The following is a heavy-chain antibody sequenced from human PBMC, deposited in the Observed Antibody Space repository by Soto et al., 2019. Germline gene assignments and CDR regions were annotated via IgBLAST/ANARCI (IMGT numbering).Heavy chain of an antibody. CDR1: GFTFSSYG. CDR3: AREWVYDSSGWSFDY. Sequence: QVQLVESGGGVVQPGRSLRLSCAASGFTFSSYGMHWVRQAPGKGLEWVAVISYDGSNKYYADSVKGRFTISRDNSKNTLALQMNSLRAEARAVYYCAREWVYDSSGWSFDYWGQGTLVTASS. V-gene: IGHV3-30*03. CDR2: ISYDGSNK. D-gene: IGHD3-22*01. J-gene: IGHJ4*02.